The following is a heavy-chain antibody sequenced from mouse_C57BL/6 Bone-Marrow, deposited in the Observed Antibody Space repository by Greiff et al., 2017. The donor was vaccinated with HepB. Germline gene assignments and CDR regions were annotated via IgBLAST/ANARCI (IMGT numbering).Heavy chain of an antibody. Sequence: EVQLQQSGPGLAKPSQTLSLTCSVSGYSITSDYWNWIRKFPGNKLEYMGYISYSGSTYYNPSLKSRISITRDTSKNQYYLQLNSVTTEDTATYYCARRFYDGYDKAVNWDHAMDNWGQGTSGTVSS. CDR3: ARRFYDGYDKAVNWDHAMDN. V-gene: IGHV3-8*01. CDR1: GYSITSDY. J-gene: IGHJ4*01. CDR2: ISYSGST. D-gene: IGHD2-3*01.